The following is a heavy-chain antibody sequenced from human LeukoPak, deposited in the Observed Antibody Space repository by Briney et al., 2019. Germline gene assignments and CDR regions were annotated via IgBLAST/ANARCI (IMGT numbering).Heavy chain of an antibody. D-gene: IGHD3-10*01. CDR2: ISWNSGSI. J-gene: IGHJ4*02. CDR3: AKCFGRGFGELFGCSLDY. Sequence: PGRSLRLSCAASGFTFDDYAMHWVRQAPGKGLEWVSGISWNSGSIGYADSVKGRFTISRDNAKNSLYLQMNSLRAEDTALYYCAKCFGRGFGELFGCSLDYWGQGTLVTVSS. CDR1: GFTFDDYA. V-gene: IGHV3-9*01.